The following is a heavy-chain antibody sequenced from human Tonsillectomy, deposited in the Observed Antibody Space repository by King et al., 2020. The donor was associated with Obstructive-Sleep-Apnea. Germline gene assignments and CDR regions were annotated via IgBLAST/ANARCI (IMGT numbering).Heavy chain of an antibody. J-gene: IGHJ4*02. V-gene: IGHV4-59*01. CDR3: ARILWYSSSWTGGFDY. Sequence: QLQESGPGLVKPSETLSLTCTVSGGSISSYYWSWIRQPPGRGLEWIGYIDYSGSTNYNPSLKSRVTISVDTSKNQFSLKLSSVTAADTAVYYCARILWYSSSWTGGFDYWGQGTLVTVSS. D-gene: IGHD6-13*01. CDR1: GGSISSYY. CDR2: IDYSGST.